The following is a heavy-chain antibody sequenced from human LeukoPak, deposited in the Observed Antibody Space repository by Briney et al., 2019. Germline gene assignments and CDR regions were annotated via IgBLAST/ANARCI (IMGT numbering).Heavy chain of an antibody. J-gene: IGHJ5*02. Sequence: PGRSLRLSCAASGFTFSSYWMHWVRQAPGKGLVWVSRINSDGSSTSYADSVKGRFTISRDNAKNTLYLQMNSLRAEDTAVYYCAREDDFWSGYYHNWFDPWGQGTLVTVSS. CDR1: GFTFSSYW. V-gene: IGHV3-74*01. D-gene: IGHD3-3*01. CDR2: INSDGSST. CDR3: AREDDFWSGYYHNWFDP.